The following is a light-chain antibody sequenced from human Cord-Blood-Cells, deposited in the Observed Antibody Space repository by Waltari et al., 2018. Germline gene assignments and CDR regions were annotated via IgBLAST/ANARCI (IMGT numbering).Light chain of an antibody. Sequence: QSVLTQPPSVSGAPGQRVTISCTGSSSNIGAGYHGHWYQQLPGTAPKLLIHSNSNRPSGVPDRFSGSKSGTSASLAITGLQAEDEADYYCQSYDSSLSGYVFGTGTKVTVL. V-gene: IGLV1-40*01. CDR1: SSNIGAGYH. CDR3: QSYDSSLSGYV. J-gene: IGLJ1*01. CDR2: SNS.